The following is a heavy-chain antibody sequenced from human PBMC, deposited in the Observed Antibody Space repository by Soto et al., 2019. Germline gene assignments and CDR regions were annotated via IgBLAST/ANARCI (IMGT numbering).Heavy chain of an antibody. CDR3: ARCGLPGAYDY. Sequence: PGGSLRLSCAASGFTFSSYSMNWVRQAPGKGLEWVSYISSSSDNIQYADSVKGRFTIARDNAKNSLYLQIDTLRDEDTAVYYCARCGLPGAYDYWGQGTLVTVSS. D-gene: IGHD2-21*01. CDR2: ISSSSDNI. V-gene: IGHV3-48*02. CDR1: GFTFSSYS. J-gene: IGHJ4*02.